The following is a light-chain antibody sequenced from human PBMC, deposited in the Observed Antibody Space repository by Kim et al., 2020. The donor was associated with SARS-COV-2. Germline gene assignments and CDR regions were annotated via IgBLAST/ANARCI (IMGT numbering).Light chain of an antibody. CDR3: QQYSSSPAT. CDR1: QSVSSNY. V-gene: IGKV3-20*01. CDR2: GAS. J-gene: IGKJ1*01. Sequence: SPGNRATLSCSASQSVSSNYLTWYQKKPGQAPRRLIYGASSRATGIPDRFSGSGSGTDFTLTITRMEPEDFAVYYCQQYSSSPATFGQGTKVDIK.